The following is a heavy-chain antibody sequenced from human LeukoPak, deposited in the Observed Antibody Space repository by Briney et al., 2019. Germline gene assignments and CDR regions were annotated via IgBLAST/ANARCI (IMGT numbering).Heavy chain of an antibody. CDR2: IYTSGST. V-gene: IGHV4-4*07. D-gene: IGHD2-2*01. J-gene: IGHJ3*02. Sequence: PSETLSLTRTVSGGSISSYYWSWIRQPAGKGLEWIGRIYTSGSTHYNPSLKSRVTMSVDTSKNQFSLKLSSVTAADTAVYYCARDCSSTSCLLGAFDIWGQGTMVTVSS. CDR1: GGSISSYY. CDR3: ARDCSSTSCLLGAFDI.